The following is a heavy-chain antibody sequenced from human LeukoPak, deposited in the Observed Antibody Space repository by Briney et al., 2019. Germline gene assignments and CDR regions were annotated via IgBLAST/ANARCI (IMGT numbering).Heavy chain of an antibody. V-gene: IGHV1-69*06. J-gene: IGHJ6*03. CDR1: GYTFTDYY. CDR3: ARDYYYDSRTFYYYYMDV. D-gene: IGHD3-22*01. CDR2: IIPIFGTA. Sequence: EASVKVSCKASGYTFTDYYIHWVRQAPGQGLEWMGGIIPIFGTANYAQKFQGRVTITADKSTSTAYMELSSLRSEDTAVYYCARDYYYDSRTFYYYYMDVWGKGTTVTVSS.